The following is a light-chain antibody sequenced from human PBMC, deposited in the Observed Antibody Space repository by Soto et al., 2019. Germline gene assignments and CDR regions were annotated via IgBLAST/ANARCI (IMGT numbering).Light chain of an antibody. CDR1: QSVSSSY. Sequence: EFVLTQSPGTLPLSPGQRTTLPSTASQSVSSSYLGWSQQKPGQDTRLLIYGASSRDTGIPARVSGSGAGTDGTLTISRLETEDFAVYYCQQYGSSPPTFGQGTRLEIK. J-gene: IGKJ5*01. CDR2: GAS. CDR3: QQYGSSPPT. V-gene: IGKV3-20*01.